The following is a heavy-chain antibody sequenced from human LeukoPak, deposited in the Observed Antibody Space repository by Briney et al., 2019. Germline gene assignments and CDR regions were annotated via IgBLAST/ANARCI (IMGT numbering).Heavy chain of an antibody. V-gene: IGHV1-18*01. CDR2: ISAYNGNT. CDR1: GYTFTSYG. J-gene: IGHJ1*01. D-gene: IGHD3-22*01. CDR3: ARGFYYDSSGYQIQH. Sequence: ASVKVSCKASGYTFTSYGISWVRQAPGQGLEWMGWISAYNGNTNYAQKLQGRVTMTTDTSTSTAYMELRSLRSDDTAVYYCARGFYYDSSGYQIQHWGQGTLVTVSS.